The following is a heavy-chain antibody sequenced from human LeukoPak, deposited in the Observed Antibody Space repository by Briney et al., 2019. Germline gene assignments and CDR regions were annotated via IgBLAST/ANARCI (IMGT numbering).Heavy chain of an antibody. Sequence: GASVTVSCKASGYTFTSYAMNWVRQAPGQGLEYMGWINTNTGNPTYAQGFTGRFVFSLDTSVSTAYLQISGLKAEDTAVYYCASIGSLFDYWGQGTLVTVSS. CDR3: ASIGSLFDY. J-gene: IGHJ4*02. CDR1: GYTFTSYA. CDR2: INTNTGNP. V-gene: IGHV7-4-1*02. D-gene: IGHD1-26*01.